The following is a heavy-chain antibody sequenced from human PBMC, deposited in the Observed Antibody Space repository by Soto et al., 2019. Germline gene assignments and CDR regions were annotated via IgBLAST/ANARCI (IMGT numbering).Heavy chain of an antibody. CDR3: ARGWFGPDV. CDR2: IDKVGTDS. CDR1: EFTFSGRS. Sequence: EVQLVESGGGLVQPGGSLRLSCAASEFTFSGRSVHWVRQAPGKGLVWVSGIDKVGTDSNYADSVKGRFTSSRDNAKKTVYLQMISLRVEDTAVYYCARGWFGPDVWGKGTTVTVSS. D-gene: IGHD3-10*01. J-gene: IGHJ6*03. V-gene: IGHV3-74*01.